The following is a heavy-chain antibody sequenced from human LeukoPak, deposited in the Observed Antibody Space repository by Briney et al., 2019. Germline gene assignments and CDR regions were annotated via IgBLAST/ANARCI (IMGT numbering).Heavy chain of an antibody. CDR3: ARDSPLDSGYDSYFDY. J-gene: IGHJ4*02. Sequence: ASVKVSCKASGYTFTSYGFNWVRQAPGQGLEWMGWISTYKGNTNDAQKLQGRVTMTTDTSTGTAYMELRSLRSDDTAVYYCARDSPLDSGYDSYFDYWGQGTLVTVSS. CDR2: ISTYKGNT. V-gene: IGHV1-18*01. CDR1: GYTFTSYG. D-gene: IGHD5-12*01.